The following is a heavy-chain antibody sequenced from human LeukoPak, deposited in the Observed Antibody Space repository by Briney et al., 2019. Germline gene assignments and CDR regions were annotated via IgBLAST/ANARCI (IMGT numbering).Heavy chain of an antibody. V-gene: IGHV1-2*02. Sequence: PWASVKVSCKASGYTFTGYYMHWVRQAPGQGLEWMGWINPNSGGTNYAQKFQGRVTMTRDTSISTAYMELSRLRSDDTAVYYCARMRSRIGFGEEGFFDYWGQGTLVTVSS. CDR3: ARMRSRIGFGEEGFFDY. CDR1: GYTFTGYY. CDR2: INPNSGGT. J-gene: IGHJ4*02. D-gene: IGHD3-10*01.